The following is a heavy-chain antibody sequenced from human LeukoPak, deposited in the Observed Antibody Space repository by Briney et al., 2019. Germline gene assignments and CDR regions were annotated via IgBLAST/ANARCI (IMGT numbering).Heavy chain of an antibody. CDR3: ARDGHSSGWNWYGMDV. CDR1: AFIFSGHW. CDR2: IKEDGSER. D-gene: IGHD6-19*01. Sequence: PGGSLRLSCEGSAFIFSGHWMNWVRQTPGKGLEWVASIKEDGSERQYVDSVKGRFSISRDNTKGSLFLQLNSLRAEDTAVYYCARDGHSSGWNWYGMDVWGQGTTVTVSS. V-gene: IGHV3-7*03. J-gene: IGHJ6*02.